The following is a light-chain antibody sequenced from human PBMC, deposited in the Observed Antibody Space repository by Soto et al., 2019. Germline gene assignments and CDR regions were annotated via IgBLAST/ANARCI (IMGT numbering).Light chain of an antibody. CDR2: GVV. V-gene: IGLV2-14*01. CDR3: NSFTTRSTYV. CDR1: SSDVGGYHY. Sequence: QSVLTQPASVSGSPGQSITISCTGTSSDVGGYHYVSWYQQHPGKAPKLIIYGVVSRPSGVSDRFSGSKSGNTASLTISGLQAEDEADYYCNSFTTRSTYVFGTGTKLTVL. J-gene: IGLJ1*01.